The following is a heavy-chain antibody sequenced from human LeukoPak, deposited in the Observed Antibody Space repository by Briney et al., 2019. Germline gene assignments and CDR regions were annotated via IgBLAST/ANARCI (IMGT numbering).Heavy chain of an antibody. Sequence: SETLSLTCTVSGGSISSSSYYWGWIRQPPGKGLEWIGSIYYSGSTYYNPSLKSRVTISVDTSKNQFSLKLSSVTAADTAVYYCARRKITMVRGVINDAFDIWGQGTMVTVSS. V-gene: IGHV4-39*01. CDR3: ARRKITMVRGVINDAFDI. CDR2: IYYSGST. J-gene: IGHJ3*02. CDR1: GGSISSSSYY. D-gene: IGHD3-10*01.